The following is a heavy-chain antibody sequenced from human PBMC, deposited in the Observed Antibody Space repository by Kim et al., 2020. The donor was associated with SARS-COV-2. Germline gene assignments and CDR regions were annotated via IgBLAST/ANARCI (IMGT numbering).Heavy chain of an antibody. CDR3: ARGGAARPDY. Sequence: DADSVKGRITISRDNAKNSLYLQLNSLGDDDAAVYYCARGGAARPDYWGQGALVIVSS. D-gene: IGHD6-6*01. V-gene: IGHV3-48*02. J-gene: IGHJ4*02.